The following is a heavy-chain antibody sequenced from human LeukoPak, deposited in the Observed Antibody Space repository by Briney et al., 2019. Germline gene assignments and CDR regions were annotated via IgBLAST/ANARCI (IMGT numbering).Heavy chain of an antibody. J-gene: IGHJ6*03. Sequence: SETLSLTCTVSGGSISSYYWSWIRQPPGKGLEWIGYIYYSGSTNYNPSLKSRVTISVDTSKNQFSLKLSSVTAADTAVYYCARGGGLNYYYYYMDVWGKGTTVTVSS. D-gene: IGHD6-25*01. CDR3: ARGGGLNYYYYYMDV. CDR2: IYYSGST. CDR1: GGSISSYY. V-gene: IGHV4-59*01.